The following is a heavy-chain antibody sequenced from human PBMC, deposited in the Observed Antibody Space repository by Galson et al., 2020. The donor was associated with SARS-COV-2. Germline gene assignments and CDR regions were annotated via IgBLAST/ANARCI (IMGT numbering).Heavy chain of an antibody. CDR1: GFTFSDCA. Sequence: PGGSLRLSCAASGFTFSDCAMHWVRQAPGKGLEWVAVISYDGSNKYYADSVKGRFTISRDNSKNTLYLQMNSLRAEDTAVYYCARSNYANYYYGMDVWGQGTTVTVSS. CDR3: ARSNYANYYYGMDV. CDR2: ISYDGSNK. V-gene: IGHV3-30*19. D-gene: IGHD4-4*01. J-gene: IGHJ6*02.